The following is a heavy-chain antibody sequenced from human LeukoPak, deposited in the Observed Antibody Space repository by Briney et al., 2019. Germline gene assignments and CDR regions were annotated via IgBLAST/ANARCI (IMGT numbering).Heavy chain of an antibody. D-gene: IGHD5-24*01. CDR1: GGTFSSYA. CDR2: IIPIFGTA. J-gene: IGHJ4*02. Sequence: SVKVSCKASGGTFSSYAISWVRQAPGQGLEWMGGIIPIFGTANYAQKFQGRVTITADKSTSTAYMELSSLRSEDTAVYYCAGLYRDGLYYFDYWGQGTLVTVSS. V-gene: IGHV1-69*06. CDR3: AGLYRDGLYYFDY.